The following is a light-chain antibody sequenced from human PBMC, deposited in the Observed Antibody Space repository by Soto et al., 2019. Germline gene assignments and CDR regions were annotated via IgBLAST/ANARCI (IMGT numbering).Light chain of an antibody. J-gene: IGLJ1*01. CDR2: EVT. CDR3: CSYVGSDIFYV. Sequence: QSVLTQPASVSGSPGQSTTISCTGTNSNLGTYNLVSWYQQLPGKSPKTIIYEVTKRPSGFSKRFSGSNSGNTAYLTISGLQAEDEADYYCCSYVGSDIFYVFGTGTKVTVL. V-gene: IGLV2-23*02. CDR1: NSNLGTYNL.